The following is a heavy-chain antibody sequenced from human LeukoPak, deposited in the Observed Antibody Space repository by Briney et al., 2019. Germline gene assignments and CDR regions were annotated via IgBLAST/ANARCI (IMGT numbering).Heavy chain of an antibody. Sequence: SETLSLTCTVSGGSISISSYYWGWIRQPPGKGLEWIGSIYYSGSTYYNPSLKSRVTISVDTSKNQFSLKLSSVTAADTAVYYCARQTAVVTSDFDYWGQGTLVTVSS. J-gene: IGHJ4*02. D-gene: IGHD4-23*01. CDR1: GGSISISSYY. CDR3: ARQTAVVTSDFDY. V-gene: IGHV4-39*01. CDR2: IYYSGST.